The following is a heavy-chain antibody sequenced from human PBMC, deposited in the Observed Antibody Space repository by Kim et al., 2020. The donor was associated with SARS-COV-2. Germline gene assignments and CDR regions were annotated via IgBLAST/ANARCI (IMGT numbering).Heavy chain of an antibody. V-gene: IGHV6-1*01. Sequence: SQTLSLTCAISGDSVSSNSAAWSWIRQSPSRGLEWLGRTYYRSKWYSDYAPSVKSRITINAETSKNQISLQLNSVTPEDKAVYYCARDQVTSDAFDIWGQGTMVIVSS. D-gene: IGHD4-4*01. CDR2: TYYRSKWYS. CDR1: GDSVSSNSAA. CDR3: ARDQVTSDAFDI. J-gene: IGHJ3*02.